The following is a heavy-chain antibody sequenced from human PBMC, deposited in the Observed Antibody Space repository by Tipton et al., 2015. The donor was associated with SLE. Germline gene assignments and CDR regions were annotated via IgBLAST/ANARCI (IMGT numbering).Heavy chain of an antibody. CDR2: ISWNSGSI. V-gene: IGHV3-9*01. Sequence: SLRLSCAASGFTFDDYAMHWVRQAPGKGLEWVSGISWNSGSIGYADSVKGRFTISRDNAKNSLYLQMNSLRAEDTAVYYCARGGGLDYWGPGTLVTVSS. CDR1: GFTFDDYA. D-gene: IGHD2-15*01. J-gene: IGHJ4*02. CDR3: ARGGGLDY.